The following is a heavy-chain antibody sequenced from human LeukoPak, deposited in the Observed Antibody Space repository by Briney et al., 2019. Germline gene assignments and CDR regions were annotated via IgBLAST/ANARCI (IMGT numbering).Heavy chain of an antibody. CDR2: INPNSGGT. CDR1: GYTFTGYY. CDR3: ARERYYGSGRPVFDP. D-gene: IGHD3-10*01. Sequence: ASVKVSCKASGYTFTGYYMHWVRQAPGQGLEWMGWINPNSGGTNYAQKFQGRVTMTRDTSISTAYMELSRLRSDDTAVYYCARERYYGSGRPVFDPWGQGTLVTVSS. J-gene: IGHJ5*02. V-gene: IGHV1-2*02.